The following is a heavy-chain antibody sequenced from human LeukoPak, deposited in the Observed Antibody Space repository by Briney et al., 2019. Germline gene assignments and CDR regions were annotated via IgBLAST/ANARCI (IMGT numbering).Heavy chain of an antibody. CDR1: GFTFSSYG. CDR3: AKDGMDV. CDR2: ISYDGSNK. Sequence: QPGRSLRLSCAASGFTFSSYGMHWVRQAPGKGLEWVAVISYDGSNKYYADSVKGRFTISRDNSKNTLYLQMNSLRAEDTAVYYCAKDGMDVWGQGTTVTVYS. V-gene: IGHV3-30*18. J-gene: IGHJ6*02.